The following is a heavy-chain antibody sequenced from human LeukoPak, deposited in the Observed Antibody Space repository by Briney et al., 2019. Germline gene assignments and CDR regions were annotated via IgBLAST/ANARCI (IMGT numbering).Heavy chain of an antibody. J-gene: IGHJ6*02. CDR2: TYYRPKWYN. CDR1: GDSVSSNSAA. V-gene: IGHV6-1*01. CDR3: ARERAQWLDYYYGIDV. D-gene: IGHD6-19*01. Sequence: SQTLSLTCAISGDSVSSNSAAWHWIRQSPSRGLEWLERTYYRPKWYNDYAVSVKSRITINPDTSKNQFSLQLNSVTPEDTAVYYCARERAQWLDYYYGIDVWGQGTTVTVSS.